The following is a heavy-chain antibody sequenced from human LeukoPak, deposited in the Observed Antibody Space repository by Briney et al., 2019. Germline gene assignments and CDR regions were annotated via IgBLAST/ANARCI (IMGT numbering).Heavy chain of an antibody. CDR2: IYYSGST. Sequence: SQTLSLTCTVSGGSISSGGYYWSWIRQHPGTGLEWIGYIYYSGSTYYNPSLKSRVTISVDTSKNQFSLKLSSVTAADTAVYYCARVATTVTEWFDPWGQGTLVTVSS. D-gene: IGHD4-17*01. V-gene: IGHV4-31*03. J-gene: IGHJ5*02. CDR1: GGSISSGGYY. CDR3: ARVATTVTEWFDP.